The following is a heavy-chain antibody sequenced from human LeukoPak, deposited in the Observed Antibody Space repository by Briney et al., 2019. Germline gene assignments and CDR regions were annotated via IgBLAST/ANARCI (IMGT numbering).Heavy chain of an antibody. CDR2: IYSSRST. Sequence: SETLSLTCTVSGGSISSYYWSWIRQPPGKGLEWIGYIYSSRSTNYNPSLKSRVTISVDTSKNQFSLKLSSVTAADTAVYYCARYVGVVFDYWGQGTLVTVSS. CDR1: GGSISSYY. J-gene: IGHJ4*02. V-gene: IGHV4-59*01. D-gene: IGHD3-3*01. CDR3: ARYVGVVFDY.